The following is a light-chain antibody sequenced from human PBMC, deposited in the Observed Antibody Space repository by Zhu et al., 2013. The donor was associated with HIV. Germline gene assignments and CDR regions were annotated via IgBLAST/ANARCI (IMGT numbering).Light chain of an antibody. J-gene: IGLJ2*01. Sequence: QSVLTQPPSASGTPGQRVTISCSGSSSNIGSNYVYWYQQLPGTAPKLLIYRNNQRPSGVPDRFSGSKSGTSASLAISGLRSEDEADYYCSSYTSSRLGVFGGGTKVIVL. CDR2: RNN. V-gene: IGLV1-47*01. CDR1: SSNIGSNY. CDR3: SSYTSSRLGV.